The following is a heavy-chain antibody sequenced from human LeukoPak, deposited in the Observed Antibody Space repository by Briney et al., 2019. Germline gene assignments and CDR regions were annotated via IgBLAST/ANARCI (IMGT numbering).Heavy chain of an antibody. J-gene: IGHJ4*02. CDR3: ARDVFGELYPEGFDY. CDR2: ISAYNGNT. CDR1: GYTFTSYG. V-gene: IGHV1-18*01. D-gene: IGHD3-10*01. Sequence: GASVKVSCKASGYTFTSYGISWVRQAPGQGLEWMGWISAYNGNTNYAQKLQGRVTMTTDTSTSTAYMELRSLRSDDTAVYYCARDVFGELYPEGFDYWGQGTLVTVSS.